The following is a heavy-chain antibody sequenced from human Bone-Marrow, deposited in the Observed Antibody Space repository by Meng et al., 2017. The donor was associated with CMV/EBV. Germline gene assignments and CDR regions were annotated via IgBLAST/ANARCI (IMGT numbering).Heavy chain of an antibody. J-gene: IGHJ4*02. CDR1: GFTFSSHW. D-gene: IGHD2-2*01. V-gene: IGHV3-7*04. CDR3: ARGYCSSTSCYHYYFDD. Sequence: GESLKISCAASGFTFSSHWMSWVRQAPGKGLEWVANIKQDGSEKYYVDSVKGRFTISRDNAKNSLYLQMNSLRAEDTAVYYCARGYCSSTSCYHYYFDDWGQGTLVTVSS. CDR2: IKQDGSEK.